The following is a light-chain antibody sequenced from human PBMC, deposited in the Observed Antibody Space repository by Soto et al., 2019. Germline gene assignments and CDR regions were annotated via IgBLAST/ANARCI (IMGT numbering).Light chain of an antibody. CDR3: QQRSNWPPALT. CDR2: DAS. J-gene: IGKJ4*01. V-gene: IGKV3-11*01. CDR1: QRVSSY. Sequence: EIVLTQSPATLSLSPGERATLSCRARQRVSSYLAWYQQQPGQAPSLLIYDASNRATGIPARFSGSGSGTDFTLTISSLEPEDFAVYYCQQRSNWPPALTFGGGTKVEIK.